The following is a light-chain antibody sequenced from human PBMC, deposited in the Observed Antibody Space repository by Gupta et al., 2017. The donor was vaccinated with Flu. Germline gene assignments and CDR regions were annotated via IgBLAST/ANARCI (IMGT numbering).Light chain of an antibody. CDR1: QSISSY. Sequence: EIVLTQSPATLSLSPGERATLSCRASQSISSYLAWYQQKPGQAPRLLIYDAYNRAAGIPARFSGSGYGTDFTLTISSREPEDFAVYYCQHPSSWPPWTFGQGTKVEIK. CDR3: QHPSSWPPWT. J-gene: IGKJ1*01. CDR2: DAY. V-gene: IGKV3-11*01.